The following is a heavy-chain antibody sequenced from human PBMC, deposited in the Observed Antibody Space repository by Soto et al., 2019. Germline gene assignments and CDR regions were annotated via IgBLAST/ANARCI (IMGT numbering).Heavy chain of an antibody. Sequence: QVRLVQSGTEVKKPGASVKVSCKASGYTFTNYDVTWVRQVPGQGLEWMGWISTSTGNTNYAQKLQGRVTMTTDTSASTAYMELRSLRSDDTAVYYCARGEGMAARHDGYDIWGQGTMVTVSS. D-gene: IGHD6-6*01. CDR2: ISTSTGNT. V-gene: IGHV1-18*04. CDR1: GYTFTNYD. CDR3: ARGEGMAARHDGYDI. J-gene: IGHJ3*02.